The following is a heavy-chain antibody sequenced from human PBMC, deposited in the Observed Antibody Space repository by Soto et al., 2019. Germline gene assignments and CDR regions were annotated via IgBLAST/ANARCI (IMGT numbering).Heavy chain of an antibody. D-gene: IGHD2-15*01. V-gene: IGHV3-33*01. CDR2: IWYDGSNK. J-gene: IGHJ5*02. CDR3: ARDRLSCSGGSCYHWFDP. Sequence: GGSLRLSCAASGFTFSSYGMHWVRQAPGKGLEWVAVIWYDGSNKYYADSVKGRFTISRDNSKNTLYLQMNSLRAEDTAVYYCARDRLSCSGGSCYHWFDPWGQGTLVTVSS. CDR1: GFTFSSYG.